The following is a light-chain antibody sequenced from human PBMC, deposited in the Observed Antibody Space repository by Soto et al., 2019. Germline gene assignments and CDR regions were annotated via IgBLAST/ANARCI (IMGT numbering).Light chain of an antibody. J-gene: IGKJ1*01. CDR1: QSVNNK. CDR3: QQYDTWPPTT. V-gene: IGKV3-15*01. Sequence: EIMMTQSPATLSVSPGERATLSCRASQSVNNKLAWYQQKPGQAPRLLLYCASASATGIPARISGSGSGTEFTLTISSLQPEDFAVYYCQQYDTWPPTTFGQGTKVEVK. CDR2: CAS.